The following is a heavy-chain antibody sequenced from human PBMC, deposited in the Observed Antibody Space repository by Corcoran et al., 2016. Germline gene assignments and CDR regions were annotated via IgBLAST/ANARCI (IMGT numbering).Heavy chain of an antibody. CDR1: GGSISSSSYY. CDR3: ARDKDGYFDY. J-gene: IGHJ4*02. CDR2: IYYSGST. Sequence: QLQLQESGPGLVKPSEALSLTCTVSGGSISSSSYYWGWIRQPPGKGLEWIGSIYYSGSTYYNPSLKSRVTISVDTSKNQFSLKLSSVTAADTAVYYCARDKDGYFDYWGQGTLVTVSS. V-gene: IGHV4-39*07.